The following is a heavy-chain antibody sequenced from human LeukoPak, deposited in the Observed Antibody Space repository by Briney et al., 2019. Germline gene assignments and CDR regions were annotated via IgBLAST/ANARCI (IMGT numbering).Heavy chain of an antibody. V-gene: IGHV4-39*07. CDR3: ARDFGYYDSSGYYYFGY. Sequence: PSETLSLTCTVSGGSISSSSYYWGWIRQPPGNGLEWIGSIYYSGSTYYNPSLKSRVTISVDTSKNQFSLKLSSVTAADTAVYYCARDFGYYDSSGYYYFGYWGQGTLVTVSS. J-gene: IGHJ4*02. CDR1: GGSISSSSYY. CDR2: IYYSGST. D-gene: IGHD3-22*01.